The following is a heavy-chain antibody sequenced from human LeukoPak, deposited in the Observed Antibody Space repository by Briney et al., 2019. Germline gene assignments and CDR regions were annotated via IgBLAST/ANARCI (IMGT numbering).Heavy chain of an antibody. Sequence: GGSLRLSCAASGFAFSSCWMHWVRQAPGKGLLWVARISRDGSDSSYADSVKGRFTISRDNAKNTLYLQMNSLRAEDTAVYYCTTVVGGYYPPVDGLDIWGQGTMVTVSS. V-gene: IGHV3-74*01. J-gene: IGHJ3*02. CDR2: ISRDGSDS. D-gene: IGHD6-25*01. CDR1: GFAFSSCW. CDR3: TTVVGGYYPPVDGLDI.